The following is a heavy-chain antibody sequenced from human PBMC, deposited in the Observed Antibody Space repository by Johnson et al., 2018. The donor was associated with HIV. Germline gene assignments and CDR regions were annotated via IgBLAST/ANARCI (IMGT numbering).Heavy chain of an antibody. CDR3: ARGEYYYDSSGYSNTPDAFDI. Sequence: QVLLLESGGGLVQPGGSLRLSCAASGFSFSSYGMHWVRQAPGKGLEWVAVISHDGSNKYYVDSVKGRFTISRANSKNTLYLQMKRLRAEDTAVYYCARGEYYYDSSGYSNTPDAFDIWGQGTMVTVSS. J-gene: IGHJ3*02. CDR2: ISHDGSNK. D-gene: IGHD3-22*01. CDR1: GFSFSSYG. V-gene: IGHV3-30*03.